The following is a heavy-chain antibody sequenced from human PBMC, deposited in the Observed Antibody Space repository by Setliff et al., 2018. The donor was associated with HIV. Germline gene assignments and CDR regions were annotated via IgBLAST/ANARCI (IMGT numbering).Heavy chain of an antibody. CDR3: ARASAAAGKAYYYYGMDV. Sequence: GESLKISCKGSGYSFTNYWIGWVRQMPGKGLEWMGIIYPGDSDTRYSPSFQGQVTISADESISTAYLQWSSLKASDTAMYYCARASAAAGKAYYYYGMDVWGQGTTVTVSS. V-gene: IGHV5-51*01. D-gene: IGHD6-13*01. J-gene: IGHJ6*02. CDR1: GYSFTNYW. CDR2: IYPGDSDT.